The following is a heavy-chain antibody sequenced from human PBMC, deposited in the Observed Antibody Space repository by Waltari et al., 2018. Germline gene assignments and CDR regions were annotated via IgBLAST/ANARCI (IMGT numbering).Heavy chain of an antibody. Sequence: QVQLVQSGAEVKKPGASVKVSCKASGYTFTGYYMHWVRQAPGHGLEWMGWIHPNSGGTNYAQKFQVRFTMTRDTSISTAYMELSRLRSDDTAVYYCVVPAAMGFDPWGQGTLVTVSS. CDR1: GYTFTGYY. J-gene: IGHJ5*02. V-gene: IGHV1-2*02. CDR2: IHPNSGGT. D-gene: IGHD2-2*01. CDR3: VVPAAMGFDP.